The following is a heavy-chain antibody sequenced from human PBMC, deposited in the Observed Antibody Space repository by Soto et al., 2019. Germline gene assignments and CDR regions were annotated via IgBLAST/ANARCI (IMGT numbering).Heavy chain of an antibody. Sequence: EVQLVESGGGLVQPGRSLRLSCAASGFTFDDYAMHWVRQGPGKGLAWVSSISWNSGNLGYADSVKGRVTISRDNAKNSLYLQMNSLRGEDTALYYCAKGASTTVFAFNDYWGQGTLVTVSS. CDR3: AKGASTTVFAFNDY. CDR1: GFTFDDYA. CDR2: ISWNSGNL. J-gene: IGHJ4*02. D-gene: IGHD4-17*01. V-gene: IGHV3-9*01.